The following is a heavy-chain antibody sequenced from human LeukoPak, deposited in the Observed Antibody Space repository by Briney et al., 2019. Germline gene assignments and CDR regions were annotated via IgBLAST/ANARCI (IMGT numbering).Heavy chain of an antibody. CDR3: ARDSNIVSSSRDY. V-gene: IGHV3-7*01. Sequence: PGGSLRLSCAASGFTFSSYWMSWVRQAPGKGLEWVANIKPDGSATYYVDSVKGRFTISRDSTNNSLYLQMNSLRAEDTAAYYCARDSNIVSSSRDYWGQGTLVTVSP. CDR1: GFTFSSYW. D-gene: IGHD5/OR15-5a*01. J-gene: IGHJ4*02. CDR2: IKPDGSAT.